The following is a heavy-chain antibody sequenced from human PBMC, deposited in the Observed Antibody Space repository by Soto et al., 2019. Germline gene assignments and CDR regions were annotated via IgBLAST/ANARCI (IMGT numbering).Heavy chain of an antibody. Sequence: ASVKVSCKASGYTFTSYYMHWVRQAPGQGLEWMGIINPSGGSTSYAQKFQGRVTMTRDTSTSTVYMELSSLRSEDTAVYYCARATGYCSSTSCYEPWFDPWGQGTLVTV. CDR1: GYTFTSYY. CDR3: ARATGYCSSTSCYEPWFDP. D-gene: IGHD2-2*01. V-gene: IGHV1-46*01. CDR2: INPSGGST. J-gene: IGHJ5*02.